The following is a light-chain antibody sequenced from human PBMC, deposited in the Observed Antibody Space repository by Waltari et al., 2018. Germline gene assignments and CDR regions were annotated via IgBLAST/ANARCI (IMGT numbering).Light chain of an antibody. CDR2: NVN. CDR1: SSDIGAYNF. V-gene: IGLV2-14*03. CDR3: GSYRGSNIYV. J-gene: IGLJ1*01. Sequence: QSALTQPASVSGSPGQSITISCTGTSSDIGAYNFVSWYQQHPGKVPRSIIYNVNERPSRISSRFSGSKSGNTASLTISGLQPDDEADYYCGSYRGSNIYVFGTGTKVTVL.